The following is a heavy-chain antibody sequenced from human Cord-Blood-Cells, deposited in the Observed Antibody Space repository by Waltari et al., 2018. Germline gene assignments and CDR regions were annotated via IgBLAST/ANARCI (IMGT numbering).Heavy chain of an antibody. CDR1: GGSFSGYY. V-gene: IGHV4-34*01. CDR3: AATVMITFGGVPLHAFDI. J-gene: IGHJ3*02. CDR2: INHNGST. Sequence: QVQLQQWGAGLLKPSETLSLTCAVYGGSFSGYYWSWIRQPPGKGLEWIGEINHNGSTNYNPSLKSRVTISVDTSKNQFSLKLSSVTAADTAVYYCAATVMITFGGVPLHAFDIWGQGTMVTVSS. D-gene: IGHD3-16*01.